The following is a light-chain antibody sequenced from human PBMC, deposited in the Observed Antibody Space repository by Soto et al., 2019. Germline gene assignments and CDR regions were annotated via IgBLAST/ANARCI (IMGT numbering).Light chain of an antibody. J-gene: IGLJ1*01. Sequence: QSALTQPASVSGSPGQSITISCTGASRDVGAYDYVSWYQQHPGKAPKLMIFDVSNRPSGVSNRFSGSKSGNTASLTISGLQAEDEADYYCSSYTSTSTGVFGTGPKVTVL. CDR3: SSYTSTSTGV. V-gene: IGLV2-14*01. CDR2: DVS. CDR1: SRDVGAYDY.